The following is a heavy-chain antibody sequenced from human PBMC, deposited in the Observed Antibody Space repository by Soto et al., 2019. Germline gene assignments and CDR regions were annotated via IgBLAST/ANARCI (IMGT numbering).Heavy chain of an antibody. Sequence: ASVKVSCKASGHTFTVYYMHWVRQAPGQGLEWMGWINPKSGGTMYPQKFQGRVTMTWDTSISTAYMALTRLRSDDTAVYYCARDLAKGGGSAGFDYWGQGTLVTVS. CDR2: INPKSGGT. V-gene: IGHV1-2*02. D-gene: IGHD1-26*01. J-gene: IGHJ4*02. CDR1: GHTFTVYY. CDR3: ARDLAKGGGSAGFDY.